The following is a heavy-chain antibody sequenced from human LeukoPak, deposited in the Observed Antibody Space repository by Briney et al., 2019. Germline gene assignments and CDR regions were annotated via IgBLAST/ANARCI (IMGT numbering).Heavy chain of an antibody. Sequence: SETLSLTCTVSGGSISSSSYYWGWIRQPPGKGLEWIGSIYYSGSTYYNPSLKSRVTISVDTSKNQFSLKLSSVTAADTAVYYCASGHSGSYFILASFDYWGQGTLVTVSS. CDR1: GGSISSSSYY. V-gene: IGHV4-39*07. CDR2: IYYSGST. J-gene: IGHJ4*02. D-gene: IGHD1-26*01. CDR3: ASGHSGSYFILASFDY.